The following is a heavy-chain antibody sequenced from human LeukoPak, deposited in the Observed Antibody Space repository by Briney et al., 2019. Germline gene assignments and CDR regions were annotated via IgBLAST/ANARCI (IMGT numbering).Heavy chain of an antibody. V-gene: IGHV3-23*01. CDR1: GFTFSSYA. CDR3: AKDRSCTNNICHGDFDY. D-gene: IGHD2-8*01. J-gene: IGHJ4*02. CDR2: TSGSGGDT. Sequence: PGGSLRLSCAASGFTFSSYAMSWVRQAPGKGLEWVSGTSGSGGDTYYADSVKGRFTISRDNSKNTLYLQMNSLRAEQTAVYYCAKDRSCTNNICHGDFDYWGQGTLVTVSS.